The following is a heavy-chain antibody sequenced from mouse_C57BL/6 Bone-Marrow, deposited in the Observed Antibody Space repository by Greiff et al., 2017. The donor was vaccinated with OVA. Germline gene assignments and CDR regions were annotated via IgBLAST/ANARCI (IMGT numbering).Heavy chain of an antibody. CDR2: IYYSGTI. J-gene: IGHJ1*03. CDR1: GISITTGNYR. Sequence: VQLQQSGPGLVKPSQTVFLTCTVPGISITTGNYRWSWIRQFPGNKLEWIGYIYYSGTITYNPSLTSRTTITRDTPKNQFFLEMNSLTAEDTATYYCARYDYSWYFDVWGTGTTVTVSS. D-gene: IGHD2-4*01. CDR3: ARYDYSWYFDV. V-gene: IGHV3-5*01.